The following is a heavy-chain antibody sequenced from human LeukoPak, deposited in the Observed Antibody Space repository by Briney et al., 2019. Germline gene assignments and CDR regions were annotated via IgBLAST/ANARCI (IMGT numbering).Heavy chain of an antibody. Sequence: PGGSLRLSCAASGFNFRNYAMAWVRQAPGKGLVWVSRINSDGSSTSYADSVKGRFTISRDNAKNTLYLQMNSLRAEDTAVYYCARDQVQDEQWPPRYYYYMDVWGKGTTVTVSS. CDR2: INSDGSST. J-gene: IGHJ6*03. V-gene: IGHV3-74*01. CDR3: ARDQVQDEQWPPRYYYYMDV. D-gene: IGHD6-19*01. CDR1: GFNFRNYA.